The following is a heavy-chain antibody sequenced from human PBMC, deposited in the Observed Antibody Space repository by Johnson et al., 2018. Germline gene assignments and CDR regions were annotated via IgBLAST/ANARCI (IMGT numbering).Heavy chain of an antibody. CDR3: AKRRSSGSSRDDAFDF. J-gene: IGHJ3*01. V-gene: IGHV3-23*01. CDR2: VGRTGTT. D-gene: IGHD6-6*01. CDR1: GFTFSDYA. Sequence: VQLLESGGGLVQPGGSLRLSGAASGFTFSDYAVSWVRQAPGKGLEWVSVVGRTGTTFYADSVKGRFTISSDNSKHTLYLQMTSLRAEDTAIYYCAKRRSSGSSRDDAFDFWGQGTMVTVSS.